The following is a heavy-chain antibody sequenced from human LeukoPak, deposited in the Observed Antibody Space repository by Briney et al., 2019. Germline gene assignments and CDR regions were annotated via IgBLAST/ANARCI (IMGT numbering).Heavy chain of an antibody. CDR2: INPNSGGT. J-gene: IGHJ4*02. Sequence: GSSVKVSCKASGYTFTAYYMHWVRPAPGQGLEWVGWINPNSGGTNYEQKFQGRVTMTRDTAISTAYVELSRLTSDDTAVYYCARGGSYSSGYYYVIDFWGQGTLVTVSS. D-gene: IGHD3-22*01. CDR3: ARGGSYSSGYYYVIDF. CDR1: GYTFTAYY. V-gene: IGHV1-2*02.